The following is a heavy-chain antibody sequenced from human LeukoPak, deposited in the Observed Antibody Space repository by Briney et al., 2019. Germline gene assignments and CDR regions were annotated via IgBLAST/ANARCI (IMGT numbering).Heavy chain of an antibody. V-gene: IGHV3-74*01. CDR1: GFTFSIHW. Sequence: GGSLRLSCAASGFTFSIHWMHWVRQAPGKGLVWDSHISGDGRGTTYADPVKGRFTISRDNAKNTLYLQMNSLRAEDTAVYYCARGGPGVGVDYWGQGTLVTVSS. J-gene: IGHJ4*02. CDR3: ARGGPGVGVDY. CDR2: ISGDGRGT. D-gene: IGHD1-26*01.